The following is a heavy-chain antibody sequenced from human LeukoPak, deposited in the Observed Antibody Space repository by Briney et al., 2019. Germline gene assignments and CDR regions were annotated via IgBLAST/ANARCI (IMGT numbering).Heavy chain of an antibody. D-gene: IGHD1-26*01. CDR1: GGSISNYY. Sequence: SETLSLTCTVSGGSISNYYWSWIRRPAGKGLEYIGRIYSTGNTNYNPSLKSRVTMAVDTSNNQLSLKLTSVTAADTALYFCARGPGYTGSYSFDYWGPGTLVTVSS. V-gene: IGHV4-4*07. CDR2: IYSTGNT. J-gene: IGHJ4*02. CDR3: ARGPGYTGSYSFDY.